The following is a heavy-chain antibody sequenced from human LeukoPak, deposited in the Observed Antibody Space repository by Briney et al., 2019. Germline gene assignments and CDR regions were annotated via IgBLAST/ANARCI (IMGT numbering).Heavy chain of an antibody. CDR2: IKQDGDQK. V-gene: IGHV3-7*01. D-gene: IGHD3-10*01. CDR3: ARFAKGYGSGDIDY. CDR1: GFTFSRYW. J-gene: IGHJ4*02. Sequence: GGSLRLSCVASGFTFSRYWMSWVRQAPGKGLEWVANIKQDGDQKHYVDSVRGRFIISRDNAKNSLHLQMNSLRAEDTAVYYCARFAKGYGSGDIDYWGQGTLVTVSS.